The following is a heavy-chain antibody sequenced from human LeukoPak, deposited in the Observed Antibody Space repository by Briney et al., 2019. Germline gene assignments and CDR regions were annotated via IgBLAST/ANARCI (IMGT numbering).Heavy chain of an antibody. V-gene: IGHV1-69*13. CDR1: GGTFSSYA. CDR3: AVFVAAAGIFDY. Sequence: SVKVSCKASGGTFSSYAISWVLQAPGQGLEWMGGIIPIFGTANYAQKFQGRVTITADESASTAYMELSSLRSEDTAVYYCAVFVAAAGIFDYWGQGTLVTVSS. CDR2: IIPIFGTA. D-gene: IGHD6-13*01. J-gene: IGHJ4*02.